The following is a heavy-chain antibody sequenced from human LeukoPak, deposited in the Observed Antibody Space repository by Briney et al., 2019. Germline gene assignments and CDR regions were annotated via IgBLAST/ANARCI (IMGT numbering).Heavy chain of an antibody. V-gene: IGHV3-30*02. Sequence: GGSLRLPCAASGFTFSSYGMHWVRQAPGKGLLRVAFIRYDGSNKYYADSVKGRLTISRDNSKNTMYLQMNSLSAEDTDVYYCAKEDYRNYRGGFDPWGQGTLVTGSS. CDR2: IRYDGSNK. CDR3: AKEDYRNYRGGFDP. CDR1: GFTFSSYG. J-gene: IGHJ5*02. D-gene: IGHD4-11*01.